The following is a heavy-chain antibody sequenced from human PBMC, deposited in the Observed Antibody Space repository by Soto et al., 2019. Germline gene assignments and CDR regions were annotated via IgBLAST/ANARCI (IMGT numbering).Heavy chain of an antibody. Sequence: GGSLRLSCSASGFTFSSYAVAWIRQAPGKGLEWVSVIGADGINIHYADSVKGRFTISRDNSENTLFLQMNSLRVEDTAIYYCAKYSTTDASRYSDFSGQATLGPVSS. CDR2: IGADGINI. J-gene: IGHJ4*02. CDR3: AKYSTTDASRYSDF. CDR1: GFTFSSYA. V-gene: IGHV3-23*01. D-gene: IGHD1-1*01.